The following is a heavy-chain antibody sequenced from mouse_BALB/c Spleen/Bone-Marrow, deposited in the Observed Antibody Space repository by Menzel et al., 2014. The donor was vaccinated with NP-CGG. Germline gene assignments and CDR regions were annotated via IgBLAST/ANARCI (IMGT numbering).Heavy chain of an antibody. V-gene: IGHV1-69*01. J-gene: IGHJ1*01. CDR2: IDTSDSYT. CDR1: GYTFTDYW. CDR3: ARGTGWYFDV. Sequence: QVQLQQPAAELVMPGASVKMSCKASGYTFTDYWMHWVKQRPGQGLEWIGAIDTSDSYTSYNQKFKGKATLTVDESSSTAYMQLSSLTSEDSAVYYCARGTGWYFDVWGAGTTVTVSS.